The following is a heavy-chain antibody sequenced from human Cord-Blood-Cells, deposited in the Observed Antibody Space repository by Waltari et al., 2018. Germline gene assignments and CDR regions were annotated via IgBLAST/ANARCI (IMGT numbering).Heavy chain of an antibody. CDR2: FDPENGET. V-gene: IGHV1-24*01. CDR1: GYTLTELS. D-gene: IGHD2-8*01. J-gene: IGHJ3*02. CDR3: ATVGYCTNGVCYIDDAFDI. Sequence: QVQLVQSGAEVKKPGASVKVSCKVSGYTLTELSMHWVRQAPGKGLEWMGGFDPENGETNYAKKFQGRVTMTEDTSTDTAYMELSSLRSEDTAVYYCATVGYCTNGVCYIDDAFDIWGQGTMVTVSS.